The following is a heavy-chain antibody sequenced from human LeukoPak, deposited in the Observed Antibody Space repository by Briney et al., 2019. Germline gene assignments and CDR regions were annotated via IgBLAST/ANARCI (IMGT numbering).Heavy chain of an antibody. CDR3: ARGGGHSSSWYTFDY. J-gene: IGHJ4*02. CDR2: ISSSSSTI. D-gene: IGHD6-13*01. CDR1: GFTFSSYS. V-gene: IGHV3-48*01. Sequence: GGSLRLSCAASGFTFSSYSMNWVRQAPGKGLEWVSYISSSSSTIYYADSVKGRFTISRENAKNSLYLQMNSLGAGDTAVYYCARGGGHSSSWYTFDYWGQGTLVTVSS.